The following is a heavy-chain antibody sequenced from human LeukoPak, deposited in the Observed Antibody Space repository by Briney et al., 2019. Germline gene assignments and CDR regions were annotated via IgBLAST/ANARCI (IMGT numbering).Heavy chain of an antibody. CDR1: GFTFSSYS. V-gene: IGHV3-21*01. Sequence: GGSLRLSCAASGFTFSSYSMNWVRQAPGKGLEWVSSISSSSSYIYYADSVKGRFTISRDNAKNSLCLQMNSLRAEDTAVYYCARALSGGDDNRPDAFDIWGQGTMVTVSS. D-gene: IGHD2-21*02. CDR2: ISSSSSYI. J-gene: IGHJ3*02. CDR3: ARALSGGDDNRPDAFDI.